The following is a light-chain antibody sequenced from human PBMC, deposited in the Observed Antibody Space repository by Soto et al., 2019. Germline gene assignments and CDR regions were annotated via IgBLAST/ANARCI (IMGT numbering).Light chain of an antibody. Sequence: QSALTQPRSVSGSPGQSVTISCTGTSSDVGDYNYVSWYQQHPGKAPKVMIYDVSKRPSGVPDRFSGSKSGNTASLTISGLQAEDEADYYCCSYAGSFASYVFGNGTKVTVL. V-gene: IGLV2-11*01. CDR1: SSDVGDYNY. CDR2: DVS. CDR3: CSYAGSFASYV. J-gene: IGLJ1*01.